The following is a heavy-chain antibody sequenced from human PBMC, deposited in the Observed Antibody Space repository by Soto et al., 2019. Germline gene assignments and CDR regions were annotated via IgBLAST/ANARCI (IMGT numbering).Heavy chain of an antibody. V-gene: IGHV4-34*01. CDR2: IKHSEST. CDR1: GGSFSGYY. Sequence: SETLSLTCAVYGGSFSGYYWSWIRQPPGKGLEWIGEIKHSESTNYNPSLKSRVTISVDTSKNQSSLKLSSVTAADTAVYYCARGLPPAGFDPWGQGTMVNVSS. CDR3: ARGLPPAGFDP. J-gene: IGHJ5*02.